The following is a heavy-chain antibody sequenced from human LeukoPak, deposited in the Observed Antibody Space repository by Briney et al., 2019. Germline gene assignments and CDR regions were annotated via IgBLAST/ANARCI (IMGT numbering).Heavy chain of an antibody. CDR1: GFTFSTYG. Sequence: GGPLRFSGAAPGFTFSTYGMHWVRQAPGKGLEWVAFIRYDGSNKYYADSVKGRFTISRDNSKNTLYLQMNSLRAEDTAVYYCAKDNYDYGDYDGGDYWGQGTLVTVSS. CDR2: IRYDGSNK. V-gene: IGHV3-30*02. CDR3: AKDNYDYGDYDGGDY. J-gene: IGHJ4*02. D-gene: IGHD4-17*01.